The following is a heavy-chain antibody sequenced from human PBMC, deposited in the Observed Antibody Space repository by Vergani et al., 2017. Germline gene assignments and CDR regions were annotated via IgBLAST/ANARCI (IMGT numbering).Heavy chain of an antibody. Sequence: QVQLQESGPGLVKSSETLSLTCSVSFDSIRNLYCNWIRQPPGKGLEWIGSIHYSENTNYNPSLKTRVTISLDTSNNQFSLTLTSVAAADTAVYYCGRVADFYGLGSRLLDLWGQGILVTV. D-gene: IGHD3-10*01. CDR3: GRVADFYGLGSRLLDL. CDR1: FDSIRNLY. J-gene: IGHJ5*02. CDR2: IHYSENT. V-gene: IGHV4-59*11.